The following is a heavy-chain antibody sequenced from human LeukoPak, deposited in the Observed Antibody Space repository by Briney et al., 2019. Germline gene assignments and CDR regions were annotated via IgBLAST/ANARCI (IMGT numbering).Heavy chain of an antibody. CDR1: GFTFRNYW. CDR2: INIDGSTT. V-gene: IGHV3-74*01. Sequence: QPGGSLRLSCAASGFTFRNYWMHWVRHAPGKGLVWVSHINIDGSTTNYADSVKGRFTVSRDNAKNTLYLQMNSLRVEDTAVYYCARYDYFGSGTSNWGQGTLVTVSS. CDR3: ARYDYFGSGTSN. D-gene: IGHD3-10*01. J-gene: IGHJ4*02.